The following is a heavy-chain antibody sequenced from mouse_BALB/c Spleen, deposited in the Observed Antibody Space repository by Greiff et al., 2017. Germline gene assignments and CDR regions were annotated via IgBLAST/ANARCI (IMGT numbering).Heavy chain of an antibody. V-gene: IGHV5-6-5*01. CDR2: ISSGGST. J-gene: IGHJ2*01. D-gene: IGHD1-1*01. Sequence: EVKLMESGGGLVKPGGSLKLSCAASGFTFSSYAMSWVRQTPEKRLEWVASISSGGSTYYPDSVKGRFTISRDNARNILYLQMSSLRSEDTAMYYCARGLPDYWGQGTTLTVSS. CDR1: GFTFSSYA. CDR3: ARGLPDY.